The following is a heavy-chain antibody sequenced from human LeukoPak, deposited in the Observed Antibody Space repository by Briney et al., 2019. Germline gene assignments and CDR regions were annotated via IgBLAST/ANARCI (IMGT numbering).Heavy chain of an antibody. J-gene: IGHJ4*02. D-gene: IGHD2-21*02. CDR2: IYGDGTTT. CDR1: GFTFSNFW. CDR3: ARGPGAYCGGDCPDY. Sequence: GGSLRLSCAASGFTFSNFWIHWVRQAPGKGLVWVSRIYGDGTTTSYADSVKGRFTISRDNAKNTLYLQMNSLRAEDTAVYYCARGPGAYCGGDCPDYWDQGILVTVSS. V-gene: IGHV3-74*01.